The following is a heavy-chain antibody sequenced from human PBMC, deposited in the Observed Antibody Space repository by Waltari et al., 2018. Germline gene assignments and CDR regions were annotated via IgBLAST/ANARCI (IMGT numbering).Heavy chain of an antibody. D-gene: IGHD6-19*01. J-gene: IGHJ4*02. CDR3: ARLLEQWQGPFDY. V-gene: IGHV5-51*01. CDR2: IYPGDSDT. CDR1: GYSFTSSW. Sequence: EMQLLPSGAEVKKPGESLKISWKGSGYSFTSSWIGWVPQMPGKGLEWMGIIYPGDSDTRYSPSFQGQVTISADKSISTAYLQWSSLKASDTAMYYCARLLEQWQGPFDYWGQGTLVTVSS.